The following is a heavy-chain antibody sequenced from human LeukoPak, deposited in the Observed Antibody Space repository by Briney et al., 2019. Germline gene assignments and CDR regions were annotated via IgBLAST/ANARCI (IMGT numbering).Heavy chain of an antibody. V-gene: IGHV4-59*11. Sequence: AGTLSLTCAASGCTISSHDWSWIRQPPGKGLEWIGDIYYSGSTNYNYSLKSRVNISVDPSKNQFPLKLSSVTAEDADVYYCGRWFTNYYYYYMDLWGKGATVSVSS. CDR2: IYYSGST. D-gene: IGHD2-2*01. CDR1: GCTISSHD. CDR3: GRWFTNYYYYYMDL. J-gene: IGHJ6*03.